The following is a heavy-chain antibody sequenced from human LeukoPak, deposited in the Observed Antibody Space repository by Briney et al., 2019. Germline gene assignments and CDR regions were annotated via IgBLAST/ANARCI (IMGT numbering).Heavy chain of an antibody. CDR3: ARLGYCSSSSCYVFAFDI. CDR1: GASISTSY. J-gene: IGHJ3*02. CDR2: IYSTGST. V-gene: IGHV4-4*07. Sequence: SETLSLTCTVSGASISTSYWYWIRQPAGKGLEWIGLIYSTGSTNYNPSLKSRVTMSVDTSKNQFSLKLSSVTAADTAVYYCARLGYCSSSSCYVFAFDIWGQGTMVTVSS. D-gene: IGHD2-2*01.